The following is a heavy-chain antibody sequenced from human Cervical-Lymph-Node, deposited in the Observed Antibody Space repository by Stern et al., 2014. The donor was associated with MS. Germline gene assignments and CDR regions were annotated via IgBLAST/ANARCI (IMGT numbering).Heavy chain of an antibody. Sequence: VHLVESGAEVKKPGSSVKVSCKASGGTFSSYAISWVRQAPGQGLEWMGGIIPIFGTANYAQKFQGRVTITADESTSTAYMELSSLRSEDTAVYYCARLDSNGVPDDYWGQGTLVTVSS. CDR3: ARLDSNGVPDDY. D-gene: IGHD6-25*01. V-gene: IGHV1-69*01. CDR2: IIPIFGTA. J-gene: IGHJ4*02. CDR1: GGTFSSYA.